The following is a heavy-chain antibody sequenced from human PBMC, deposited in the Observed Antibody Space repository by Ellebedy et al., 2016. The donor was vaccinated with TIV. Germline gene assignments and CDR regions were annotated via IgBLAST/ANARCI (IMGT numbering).Heavy chain of an antibody. Sequence: PGGSLRLSCAASGFTFSSHTMSWVRQAPGKGLEWVSCISSTNKYIYYADSVTGRFTVSRDNAKDSLYRQMNSLRAEDTAIYYCARVGVIAANDYWGQGTLVTVSS. J-gene: IGHJ4*02. V-gene: IGHV3-21*01. CDR3: ARVGVIAANDY. CDR1: GFTFSSHT. D-gene: IGHD2-15*01. CDR2: ISSTNKYI.